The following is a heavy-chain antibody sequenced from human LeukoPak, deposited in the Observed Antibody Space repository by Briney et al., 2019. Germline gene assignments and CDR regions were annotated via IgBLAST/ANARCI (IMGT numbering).Heavy chain of an antibody. D-gene: IGHD2-21*02. V-gene: IGHV3-73*01. J-gene: IGHJ4*02. CDR3: SRHEALPGDY. Sequence: PGGSLKLSRAASGFTFSGSTVHWVRQASGKGLDWVGHIRTKANNYATAYAASVKGRFTISRDDSKNTAYLQMNSLKIEGTAVYYCSRHEALPGDYWGQGTLVTVSS. CDR2: IRTKANNYAT. CDR1: GFTFSGST.